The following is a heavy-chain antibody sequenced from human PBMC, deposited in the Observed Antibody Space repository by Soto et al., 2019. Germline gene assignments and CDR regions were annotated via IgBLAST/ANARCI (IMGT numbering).Heavy chain of an antibody. V-gene: IGHV3-9*01. CDR3: AKDDALDI. CDR2: ISWNSGSI. Sequence: EVQLVESGGGLVQPGRSLRLSCAASGFTFDDYAMHWVRQAPGKGLEWVSGISWNSGSIGYADSVKGRFTISRDNAKNSLYLQMNSLRAEDTALYYCAKDDALDIWGQGTMVTVSS. J-gene: IGHJ3*02. CDR1: GFTFDDYA.